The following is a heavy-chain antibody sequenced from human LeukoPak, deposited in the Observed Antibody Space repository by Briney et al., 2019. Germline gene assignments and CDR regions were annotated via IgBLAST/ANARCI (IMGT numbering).Heavy chain of an antibody. CDR3: ARDGNTVTIDY. V-gene: IGHV3-21*01. CDR1: GFRFSDFT. CDR2: ISSSSSYI. Sequence: GGSLRLSCAASGFRFSDFTMTWVRQAPGKGLEWVSSISSSSSYIYYADSVKGRFTISRDNAKNSLYLQMNSLRAEDTAVYYCARDGNTVTIDYWGQGTLVTVSS. J-gene: IGHJ4*02. D-gene: IGHD4-17*01.